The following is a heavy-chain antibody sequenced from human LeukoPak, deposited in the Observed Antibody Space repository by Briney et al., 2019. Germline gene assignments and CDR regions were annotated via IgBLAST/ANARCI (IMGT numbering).Heavy chain of an antibody. CDR1: GFTVSSNY. CDR2: IYSGGST. CDR3: ARASSGWYAIGAFDI. Sequence: GGSLRLSCAASGFTVSSNYMSWVRQAPGKGLEWVSVIYSGGSTYYADSVKGRFTISRDNSRNTLYLQMNSLRAEDTAVYYCARASSGWYAIGAFDIWGQGTMVTVSS. D-gene: IGHD6-19*01. V-gene: IGHV3-53*01. J-gene: IGHJ3*02.